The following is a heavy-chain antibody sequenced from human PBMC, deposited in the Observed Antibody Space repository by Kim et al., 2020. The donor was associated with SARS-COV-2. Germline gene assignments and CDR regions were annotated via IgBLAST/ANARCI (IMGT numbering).Heavy chain of an antibody. V-gene: IGHV1-18*04. Sequence: ASVKVSCKTSGYSYTIYGISWVRQAPGQGLEWMGWISAYNGKTNYAENFQGRVSLTTDTSTTTAYMELRGLRSDDTAVYYCASVGYHYYALDVWAQGTTVSV. CDR1: GYSYTIYG. CDR3: ASVGYHYYALDV. CDR2: ISAYNGKT. J-gene: IGHJ6*02. D-gene: IGHD1-26*01.